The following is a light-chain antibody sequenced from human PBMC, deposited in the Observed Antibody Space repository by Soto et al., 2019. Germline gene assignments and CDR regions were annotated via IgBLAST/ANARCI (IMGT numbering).Light chain of an antibody. Sequence: EIVLTQSPGTLSLSPGERATLSCRASQSVRSNYLAWYQHKIGRAPRLLIYGASTRATGIPDRFSSSGSGTDFTLTIIRLEPEDFAVYFCQQYGISPPYTFGQGTKLEIK. V-gene: IGKV3-20*01. CDR2: GAS. J-gene: IGKJ2*01. CDR1: QSVRSNY. CDR3: QQYGISPPYT.